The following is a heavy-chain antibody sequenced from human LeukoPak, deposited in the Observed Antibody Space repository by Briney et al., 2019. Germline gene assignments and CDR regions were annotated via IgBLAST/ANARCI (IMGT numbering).Heavy chain of an antibody. Sequence: SETLSLTCAVYGGSFSDYYWSWIRQPPGKGLEWIGEINHSGSTNYNPSLKSRVTISVDTSKNQFSLKLSSVTAADTAVYYCARGPTHSEYSSGWPFWGQGTLVTVSS. CDR3: ARGPTHSEYSSGWPF. CDR2: INHSGST. CDR1: GGSFSDYY. D-gene: IGHD6-19*01. V-gene: IGHV4-34*01. J-gene: IGHJ4*02.